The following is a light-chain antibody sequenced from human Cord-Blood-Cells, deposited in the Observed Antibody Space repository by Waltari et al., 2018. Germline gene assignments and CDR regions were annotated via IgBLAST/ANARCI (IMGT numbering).Light chain of an antibody. Sequence: CRASRSVSSSYLAWYQQKPVQAPRLLIYGASSRAAGIPDRVSGSGSGTDFTLTISRLEPGDFAVYYCQQYDSSPFTFGPGTKVDIK. J-gene: IGKJ3*01. CDR2: GAS. CDR1: RSVSSSY. CDR3: QQYDSSPFT. V-gene: IGKV3-20*01.